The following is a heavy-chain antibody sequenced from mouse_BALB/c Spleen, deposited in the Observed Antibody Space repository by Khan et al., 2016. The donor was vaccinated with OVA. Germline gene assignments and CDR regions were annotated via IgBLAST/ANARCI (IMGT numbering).Heavy chain of an antibody. CDR2: LSYSGST. D-gene: IGHD1-1*01. CDR1: GYSITSGYA. V-gene: IGHV3-2*02. Sequence: EVQLQESGPGLVKPSQSLSLTCTVTGYSITSGYAWNWIRQFPGNKLEWMGDLSYSGSTSYNPSLRSRISILRDTSKHQFFLQLKSVNTEDTATYYCARKNYYGYAMDYWGQGTSVTVSS. J-gene: IGHJ4*01. CDR3: ARKNYYGYAMDY.